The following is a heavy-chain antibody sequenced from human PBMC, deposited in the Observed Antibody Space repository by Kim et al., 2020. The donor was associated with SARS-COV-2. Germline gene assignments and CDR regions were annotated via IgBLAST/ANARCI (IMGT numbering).Heavy chain of an antibody. J-gene: IGHJ4*02. CDR1: GDSVSGDSVA. D-gene: IGHD4-4*01. CDR3: ARDHEYRIDY. Sequence: SQTLSLTCAISGDSVSGDSVAWNWIRQSPSRGLEWLGRTYYRSKWYNDYAVSVKSRITISPDTSKNQFSLQLNSVTAEDTAVYYCARDHEYRIDYWGQGTLVTVSS. CDR2: TYYRSKWYN. V-gene: IGHV6-1*01.